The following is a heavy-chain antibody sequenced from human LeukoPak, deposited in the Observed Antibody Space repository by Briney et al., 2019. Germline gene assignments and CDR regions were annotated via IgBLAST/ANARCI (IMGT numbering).Heavy chain of an antibody. D-gene: IGHD3-10*01. CDR3: AKYRGFGDSYDS. CDR1: GFPFTIYA. V-gene: IGHV3-23*01. Sequence: GGSLRLSCAASGFPFTIYAMSWVRQAPGKGLEWVSSIGGSSTYYADFVKGRFTISRDTSKDTMDLQMNSLRAEDTAIYYCAKYRGFGDSYDSWGQGTLVTVSS. J-gene: IGHJ4*02. CDR2: IGGSST.